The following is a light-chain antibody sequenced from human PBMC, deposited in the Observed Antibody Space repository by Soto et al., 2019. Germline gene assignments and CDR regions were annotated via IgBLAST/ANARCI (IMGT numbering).Light chain of an antibody. Sequence: EIVLTQSPATLSLSPGERGALSCRASQSVGSHLAWYQQKPGQAPRLLIYDTPNWATGIPVRFSGSGSETDFTLTISNLVPEDLADYYCQPRPKWPDTFGQRTKLEIK. CDR2: DTP. J-gene: IGKJ2*01. CDR3: QPRPKWPDT. V-gene: IGKV3-11*01. CDR1: QSVGSH.